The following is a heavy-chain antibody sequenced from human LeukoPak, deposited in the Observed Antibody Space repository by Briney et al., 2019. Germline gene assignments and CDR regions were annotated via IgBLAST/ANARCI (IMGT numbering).Heavy chain of an antibody. V-gene: IGHV1-8*01. J-gene: IGHJ5*02. CDR2: MNPNSGNT. D-gene: IGHD5-18*01. CDR1: GYTFTSYD. Sequence: GASVKVSCKASGYTFTSYDINWVRQATGQGLEWMGWMNPNSGNTGYAQKFQGRVTMTRNTSISTAYMELSSLRSEDTAVYYCARGTRQIRGIQLWTRGRNSNWFDPWGQGTLVTVSS. CDR3: ARGTRQIRGIQLWTRGRNSNWFDP.